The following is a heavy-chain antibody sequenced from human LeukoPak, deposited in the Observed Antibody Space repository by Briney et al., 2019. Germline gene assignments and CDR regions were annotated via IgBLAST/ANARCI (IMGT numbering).Heavy chain of an antibody. Sequence: GRSLRLSCTASGFTFGDYAMSWVRQAPGKGLEWVGFIRSKAYGGTTEYAASVKGRFIISRDDSKSIAYLQMNSLKTEDTAVYYCTRDQGVTPYYYYYYMDVWGKGTTVTVSS. CDR3: TRDQGVTPYYYYYYMDV. D-gene: IGHD4-23*01. CDR2: IRSKAYGGTT. J-gene: IGHJ6*03. CDR1: GFTFGDYA. V-gene: IGHV3-49*04.